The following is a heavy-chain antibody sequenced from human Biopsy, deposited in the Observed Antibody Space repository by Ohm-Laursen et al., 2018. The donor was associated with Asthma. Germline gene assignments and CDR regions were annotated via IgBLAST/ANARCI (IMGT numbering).Heavy chain of an antibody. CDR3: ARLWDYYDSRAPGGDAFDI. D-gene: IGHD3-22*01. Sequence: TLSLTCSISGGSIKSSSWTWIRQPPGKGLEWIGYSGNTNYNPSLKSRVTISVDTSKNQVSLELRSVSSSDTAVHYCARLWDYYDSRAPGGDAFDIWGQGTMVSVSS. CDR1: GGSIKSSS. V-gene: IGHV4-59*01. CDR2: SGNT. J-gene: IGHJ3*02.